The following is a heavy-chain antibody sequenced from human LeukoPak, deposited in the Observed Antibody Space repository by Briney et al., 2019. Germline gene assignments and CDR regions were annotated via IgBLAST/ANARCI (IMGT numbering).Heavy chain of an antibody. CDR1: GFTFSSYW. J-gene: IGHJ4*02. D-gene: IGHD6-13*01. Sequence: GGSMRLSCAASGFTFSSYWMHWVRQAPGKGLVWVSRINSDGSSTSYADSVKGRFTISRNNAKNTRYLQMNSLRAEYTAVYYCARVSSSSWHFDYWGQGTLVTVSS. V-gene: IGHV3-74*01. CDR3: ARVSSSSWHFDY. CDR2: INSDGSST.